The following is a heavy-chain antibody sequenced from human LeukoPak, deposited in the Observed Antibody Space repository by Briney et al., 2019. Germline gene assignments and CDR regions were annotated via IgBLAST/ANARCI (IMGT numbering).Heavy chain of an antibody. CDR2: INHRGST. Sequence: SETLPLTCAVYGGSFSGYYWSWIRQPPGKGLEWIGEINHRGSTNYNPSLKSRITISVDTSKNQFSLKLSSVTAADTAVYYCASRLRFLEWFPYGMDVWGQGTTVTVSS. CDR3: ASRLRFLEWFPYGMDV. CDR1: GGSFSGYY. V-gene: IGHV4-34*01. J-gene: IGHJ6*02. D-gene: IGHD3-3*01.